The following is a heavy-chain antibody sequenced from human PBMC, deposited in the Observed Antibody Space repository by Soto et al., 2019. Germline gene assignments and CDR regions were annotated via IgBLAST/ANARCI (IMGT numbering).Heavy chain of an antibody. V-gene: IGHV5-51*01. Sequence: LGESLKISCKGSGYSFTSYWIGWVRQMPGKGLEWMGIIYPGDSDTRYSPSFQGQVTISADKSISTAYLQWSSLKASDTAMYYCASAAAGTAEYFQHWGQGTLVTVSS. CDR2: IYPGDSDT. CDR1: GYSFTSYW. D-gene: IGHD6-13*01. J-gene: IGHJ1*01. CDR3: ASAAAGTAEYFQH.